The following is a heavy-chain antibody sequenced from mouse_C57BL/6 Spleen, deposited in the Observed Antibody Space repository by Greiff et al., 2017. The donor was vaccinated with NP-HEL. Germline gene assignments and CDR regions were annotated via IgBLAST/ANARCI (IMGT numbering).Heavy chain of an antibody. Sequence: EVKLVESGPELVKPGASVKIPCKASGYTFTDYNMDWVKQSHGKSLEWIGDINPNNGGTIYNQKFKGKATLTVDKSSSTAYMELRSLTSEDTAVYYCARVDYYGPLDYWGQGTTLTVSS. D-gene: IGHD2-1*01. V-gene: IGHV1-18*01. J-gene: IGHJ2*01. CDR1: GYTFTDYN. CDR2: INPNNGGT. CDR3: ARVDYYGPLDY.